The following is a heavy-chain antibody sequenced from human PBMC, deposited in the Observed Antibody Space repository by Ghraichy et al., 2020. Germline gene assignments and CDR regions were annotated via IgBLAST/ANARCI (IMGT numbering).Heavy chain of an antibody. J-gene: IGHJ4*02. CDR2: ISGGAHNT. Sequence: GGSLRLSCAGSGFTFSSYAMTWVRQAPGKGLEWVSGISGGAHNTYYADFVKGRFTISRDNSKNTLYLQINSLRVEDTAVYYCTRCEGVEGICYFLSAFWGQGTLVTVSS. CDR3: TRCEGVEGICYFLSAF. V-gene: IGHV3-23*01. D-gene: IGHD2-15*01. CDR1: GFTFSSYA.